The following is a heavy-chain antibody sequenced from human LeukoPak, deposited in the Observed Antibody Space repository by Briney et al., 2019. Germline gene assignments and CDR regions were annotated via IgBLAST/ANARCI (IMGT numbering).Heavy chain of an antibody. CDR2: IYSGGST. V-gene: IGHV3-66*01. CDR3: AKGLNAYGSGSYSHLDAFDM. J-gene: IGHJ3*02. CDR1: GFTVSSNY. Sequence: PGGSLRLSCAASGFTVSSNYMSWVRQAPGKGLEWVSVIYSGGSTYYADSVKGRFTLSRDSSKNTLFLQMNSLRAEDTAVYYCAKGLNAYGSGSYSHLDAFDMWGQGTMVTVSS. D-gene: IGHD3-10*01.